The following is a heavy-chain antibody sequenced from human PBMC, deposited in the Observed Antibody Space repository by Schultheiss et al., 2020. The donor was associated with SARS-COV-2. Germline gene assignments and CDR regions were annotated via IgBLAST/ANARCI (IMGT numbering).Heavy chain of an antibody. CDR1: GFTFSGSA. D-gene: IGHD6-13*01. J-gene: IGHJ4*02. CDR2: IRSKANSYAT. V-gene: IGHV3-73*01. Sequence: GGSLRLSCAASGFTFSGSAMHWVRQASGKGLEWVGRIRSKANSYATAYAASVKGRFTISRDDSKNTAYLQMNSLKTEDTAVYYCTIRDIAAAGSHLYFDYWGQGPRSPSPQ. CDR3: TIRDIAAAGSHLYFDY.